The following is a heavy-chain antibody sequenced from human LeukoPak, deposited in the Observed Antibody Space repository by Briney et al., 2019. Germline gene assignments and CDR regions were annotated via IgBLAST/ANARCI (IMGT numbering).Heavy chain of an antibody. CDR3: ARQSPIDDFWSGYSSGSDY. V-gene: IGHV4-39*01. CDR1: GGSITSNSYY. D-gene: IGHD3-3*01. J-gene: IGHJ4*02. CDR2: LYYTGST. Sequence: SETLSLTCTVSGGSITSNSYYWGWIRQPPGKGLEWIGSLYYTGSTYYNPSLKSRVTISVDTSKNQFSLKLNFVTAADTAVHYCARQSPIDDFWSGYSSGSDYWGQGTLVTVSS.